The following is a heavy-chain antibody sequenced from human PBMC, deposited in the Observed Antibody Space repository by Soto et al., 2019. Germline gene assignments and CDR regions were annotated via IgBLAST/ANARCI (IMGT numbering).Heavy chain of an antibody. CDR3: AKDPITIFGVVLSHSDY. CDR1: GFTFSSYA. Sequence: PGGSLRLSCAASGFTFSSYAMSWVRQAPGKGLEWVSAISGSGGSTYYADSVKGRFTISRDNSKNTLYLQMNSLRAEDTAVYYCAKDPITIFGVVLSHSDYGGQGTLVTVSA. D-gene: IGHD3-3*01. CDR2: ISGSGGST. V-gene: IGHV3-23*01. J-gene: IGHJ4*02.